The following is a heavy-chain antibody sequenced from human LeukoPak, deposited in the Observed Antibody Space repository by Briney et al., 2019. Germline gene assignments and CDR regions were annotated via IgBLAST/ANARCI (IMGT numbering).Heavy chain of an antibody. D-gene: IGHD4-17*01. CDR3: AKVALTTVKQYYFDY. CDR1: GFTFSSYG. CDR2: IRYDGSNK. Sequence: PGGSLRLSCAASGFTFSSYGMHWVRQAPGKGLEWVAFIRYDGSNKYYADSVKGRFTISRDNSKNTLYLQMNSLRAEDTAVYYCAKVALTTVKQYYFDYWGQGTLVTVSS. J-gene: IGHJ4*02. V-gene: IGHV3-30*02.